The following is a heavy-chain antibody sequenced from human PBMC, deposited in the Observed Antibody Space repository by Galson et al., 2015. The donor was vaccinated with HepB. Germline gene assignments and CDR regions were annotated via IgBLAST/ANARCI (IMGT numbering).Heavy chain of an antibody. Sequence: SVKVSCKASIYTTYYMHWVRQAPGQGLEWMGGVNPSSGSTRYAQKLQGRVTMTRDTSISTAYMELSRLRSDDTAVYYCAGEGPVDAFDIWGQGTMVTVSS. CDR2: VNPSSGST. CDR3: AGEGPVDAFDI. CDR1: IYTTYY. J-gene: IGHJ3*02. D-gene: IGHD4-17*01. V-gene: IGHV1-46*04.